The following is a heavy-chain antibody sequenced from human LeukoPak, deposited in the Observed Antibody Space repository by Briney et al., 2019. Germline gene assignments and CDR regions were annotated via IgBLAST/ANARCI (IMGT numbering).Heavy chain of an antibody. V-gene: IGHV1-2*02. CDR2: INTNSGDT. Sequence: ASVKVSCKASGYTFRGYYMHWVRQAPGQGLEWMGWINTNSGDTNHAQKFQGRVTMTRDTSITTAYLELSRPTYDDTAVYYCPRGRGHDYGGDSENYYYMDVWGKGTMVTVSS. D-gene: IGHD4-23*01. CDR3: PRGRGHDYGGDSENYYYMDV. J-gene: IGHJ6*03. CDR1: GYTFRGYY.